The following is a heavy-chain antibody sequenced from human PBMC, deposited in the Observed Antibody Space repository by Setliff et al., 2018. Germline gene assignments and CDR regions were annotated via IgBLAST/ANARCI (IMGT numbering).Heavy chain of an antibody. CDR3: ARASIANSWSLYYFDY. D-gene: IGHD6-6*01. J-gene: IGHJ4*02. CDR1: GDSISNYY. Sequence: SETLSLTCTVSGDSISNYYWNWIRQPPGKGLEWIGYIYYSGSTNYNPSLKSRVIISVDTSKNQFSLKLTSVSAADTAIYYCARASIANSWSLYYFDYWGQGTLVTVSS. V-gene: IGHV4-59*01. CDR2: IYYSGST.